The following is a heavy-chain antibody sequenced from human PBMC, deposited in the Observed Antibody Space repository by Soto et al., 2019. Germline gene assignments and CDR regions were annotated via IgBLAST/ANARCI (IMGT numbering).Heavy chain of an antibody. J-gene: IGHJ4*02. Sequence: EVQLLESGGGLVQPGGSLRLSCAASGFTFNNYAMTWVRQAPGKGLEWVSAISGGGDTTSYADSVKGRFTVSRDGSNNTLYLQMSSRRAEDTALYYCAKGLGGSGSLTPRIDFWGQGTLVTVSS. CDR2: ISGGGDTT. CDR1: GFTFNNYA. CDR3: AKGLGGSGSLTPRIDF. V-gene: IGHV3-23*01. D-gene: IGHD3-10*01.